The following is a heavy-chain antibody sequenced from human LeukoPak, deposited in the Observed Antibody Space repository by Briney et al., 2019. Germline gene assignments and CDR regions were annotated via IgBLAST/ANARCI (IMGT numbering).Heavy chain of an antibody. CDR3: ARTLRHDAFDI. CDR1: GYTFTSYD. Sequence: ASVKVSCEASGYTFTSYDINWVRQATGQGLEWMGWMNPNSGNTGYAQKFQGRVTMTRDTSISTAYMEMSSLRSEDTAVYYCARTLRHDAFDIWGQGTMVTVSS. V-gene: IGHV1-8*01. CDR2: MNPNSGNT. J-gene: IGHJ3*02. D-gene: IGHD5-12*01.